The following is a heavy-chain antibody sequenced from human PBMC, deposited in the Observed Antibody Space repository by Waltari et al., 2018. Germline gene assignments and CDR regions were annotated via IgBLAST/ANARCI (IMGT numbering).Heavy chain of an antibody. CDR3: AREFGTIARFDY. Sequence: EVQLVESGGGLVQPGGSLRLSCVASGSTFSDHTIIWVRQAPGKGLEWISYIRGNSVYIYYADSVKGRFIVSRDNAQNTAFLQMNTLRAEDTAVYYCAREFGTIARFDYWGQGTLVAVSS. CDR2: IRGNSVYI. V-gene: IGHV3-48*01. J-gene: IGHJ4*02. D-gene: IGHD3-16*01. CDR1: GSTFSDHT.